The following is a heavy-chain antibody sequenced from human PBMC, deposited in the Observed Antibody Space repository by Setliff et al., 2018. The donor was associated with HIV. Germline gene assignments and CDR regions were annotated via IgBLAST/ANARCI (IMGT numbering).Heavy chain of an antibody. CDR1: GGTFSSYA. V-gene: IGHV1-69*10. Sequence: SVKVSCKASGGTFSSYAISWVRQAPGQGLEWMGGIVPILGIANYAQKFQGRVTITADKSTSTAYMELSSLRSEDTAVYYCARDLTGEDAFDIWGQGTMVTVSS. CDR3: ARDLTGEDAFDI. D-gene: IGHD7-27*01. J-gene: IGHJ3*02. CDR2: IVPILGIA.